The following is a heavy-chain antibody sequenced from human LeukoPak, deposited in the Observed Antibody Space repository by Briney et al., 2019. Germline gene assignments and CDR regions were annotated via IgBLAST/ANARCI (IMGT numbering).Heavy chain of an antibody. CDR3: ARAVNSHYYYMDV. CDR2: IYYSGST. CDR1: GGSISSSSYY. V-gene: IGHV4-39*07. J-gene: IGHJ6*03. D-gene: IGHD4-17*01. Sequence: KPSETLSLTCTVSGGSISSSSYYWGWIRQPPGKGLEWIGSIYYSGSTNYNPSLKSRVTISVDTSKNQFSLKLSSVTAADTAVYYCARAVNSHYYYMDVWGKGTTVTISS.